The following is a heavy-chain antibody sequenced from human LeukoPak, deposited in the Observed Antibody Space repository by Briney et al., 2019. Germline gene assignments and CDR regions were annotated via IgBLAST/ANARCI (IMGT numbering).Heavy chain of an antibody. CDR2: IIPIFGTA. D-gene: IGHD3-10*01. J-gene: IGHJ4*02. Sequence: ASVKVSCKAPGGTFISYAISWVRQAPGQGHEWMGGIIPIFGTANYAQKFQGRVTITADESTSTAYMELSSLRSEDTAVYYCARAPTSYYYGFDYWGQGTLVTVSS. CDR1: GGTFISYA. V-gene: IGHV1-69*13. CDR3: ARAPTSYYYGFDY.